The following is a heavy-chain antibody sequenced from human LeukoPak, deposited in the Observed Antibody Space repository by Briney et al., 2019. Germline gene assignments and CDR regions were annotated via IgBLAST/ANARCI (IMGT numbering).Heavy chain of an antibody. CDR2: IYPGDSDT. J-gene: IGHJ3*02. Sequence: GESLKISCKGSGYSFTTYWIGWVRQMPGKGLEWMGIIYPGDSDTRYSPSFQGQVTISADKSISTAYLQWSSLKASDTAMYYCARRHYCSSTSCHDAFDIWGQGTMVTVSS. CDR3: ARRHYCSSTSCHDAFDI. CDR1: GYSFTTYW. V-gene: IGHV5-51*01. D-gene: IGHD2-2*01.